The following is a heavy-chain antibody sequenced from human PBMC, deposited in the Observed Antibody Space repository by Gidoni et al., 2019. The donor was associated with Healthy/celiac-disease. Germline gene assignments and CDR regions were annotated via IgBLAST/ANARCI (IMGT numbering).Heavy chain of an antibody. CDR2: IIPILGIA. Sequence: QVQLVQSGAEVKKPGSSVKVSCKASGGTFSSYTISWVRQAPGQGLEWLGRIIPILGIANYAQKFQGRVTITADKSTSTAYMELSSLRSEDTAVYYCARDPYYGDYGYYWGQGTLVTVSS. J-gene: IGHJ4*02. CDR1: GGTFSSYT. V-gene: IGHV1-69*08. CDR3: ARDPYYGDYGYY. D-gene: IGHD4-17*01.